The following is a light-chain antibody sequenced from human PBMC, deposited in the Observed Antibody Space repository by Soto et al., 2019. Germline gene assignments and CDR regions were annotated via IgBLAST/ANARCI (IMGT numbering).Light chain of an antibody. V-gene: IGLV1-40*01. CDR2: GNT. Sequence: QLVLTQPPSVSGAPGQRITISCTGSSSNIGADYDVHWYQQVPGTAPRLLIYGNTNRPSGVPDRFSASKSGTSASLAITGLRAEDEADYYCQTYDNSLSGPVVFGGGTKLTVL. CDR3: QTYDNSLSGPVV. J-gene: IGLJ2*01. CDR1: SSNIGADYD.